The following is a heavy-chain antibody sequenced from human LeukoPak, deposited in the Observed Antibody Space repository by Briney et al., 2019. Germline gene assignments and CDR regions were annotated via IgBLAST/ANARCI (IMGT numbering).Heavy chain of an antibody. V-gene: IGHV4-4*02. CDR2: IYHSGST. CDR3: ARDYDSRASS. Sequence: PSETLSLTCVVSGGPISSSNWWSWVRQPPGKGLEWIGEIYHSGSTNYNPSLKSRVTISVDKSKNQSSLKLDSVTAADTAVYFCARDYDSRASSWGQGTLVTVSS. CDR1: GGPISSSNW. J-gene: IGHJ5*02. D-gene: IGHD3-22*01.